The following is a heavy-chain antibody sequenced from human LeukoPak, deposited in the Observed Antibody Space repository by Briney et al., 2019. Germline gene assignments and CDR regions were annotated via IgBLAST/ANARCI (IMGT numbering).Heavy chain of an antibody. CDR2: INSDGSST. CDR3: ANLPYDSSGYWAYFDN. D-gene: IGHD3-22*01. CDR1: GFNFSRYW. J-gene: IGHJ4*02. Sequence: PGGSLRLSCAASGFNFSRYWMHWVRQAPGKGLVWVSRINSDGSSTRYADSVKGRFTISRDNAKNTLYLQMNSLRAEDTAVYYCANLPYDSSGYWAYFDNWGQGTLVTVSS. V-gene: IGHV3-74*01.